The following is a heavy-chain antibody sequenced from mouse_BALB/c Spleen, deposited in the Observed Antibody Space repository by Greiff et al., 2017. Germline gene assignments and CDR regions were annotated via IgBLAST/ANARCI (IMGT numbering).Heavy chain of an antibody. J-gene: IGHJ3*01. CDR2: IRSKSNNYAT. CDR3: VGEGLLRLQFAY. CDR1: GFTFNTYA. V-gene: IGHV10-1*02. D-gene: IGHD1-2*01. Sequence: EVQVVESGGGLVQPKGSLKLSCAASGFTFNTYAMNWVRQAPGKGLEWVARIRSKSNNYATYYADSVKDRFTISRDDSQSMLYLQMNNLKTEDTAMYYCVGEGLLRLQFAYWGQGTLVTVSA.